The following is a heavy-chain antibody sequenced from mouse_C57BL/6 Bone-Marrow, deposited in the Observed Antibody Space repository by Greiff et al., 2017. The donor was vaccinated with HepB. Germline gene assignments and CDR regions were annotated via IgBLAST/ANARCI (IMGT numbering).Heavy chain of an antibody. J-gene: IGHJ4*01. CDR3: ARHEDGRVRALEY. Sequence: VKLMQSGAELVKPGASVKLSCKASGYTFTEYTIHWVKQRPGQGLEWIGGFYPGSGSIKYNEKFKDKATLTADKSSSTVYMEISRLTSEDSAVYFSARHEDGRVRALEYWGQGTSVTVSS. D-gene: IGHD2-13*01. V-gene: IGHV1-62-2*01. CDR2: FYPGSGSI. CDR1: GYTFTEYT.